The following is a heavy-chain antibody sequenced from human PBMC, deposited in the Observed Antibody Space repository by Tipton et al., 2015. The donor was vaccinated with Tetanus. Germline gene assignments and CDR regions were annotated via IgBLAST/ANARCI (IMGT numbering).Heavy chain of an antibody. Sequence: TLSLTCTVSNASISSYYWSWIRQPPGKGLEWIGYVLYTGKTNSNPSLKSRVTISVDTSRNQFSLRLTSVTAADTAVYYCARYYCPSGSCRHFDNWGQGTLVTVSS. CDR3: ARYYCPSGSCRHFDN. CDR1: NASISSYY. CDR2: VLYTGKT. V-gene: IGHV4-59*03. J-gene: IGHJ4*02. D-gene: IGHD2-8*01.